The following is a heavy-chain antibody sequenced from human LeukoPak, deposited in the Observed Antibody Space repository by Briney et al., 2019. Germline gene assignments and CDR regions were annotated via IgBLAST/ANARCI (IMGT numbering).Heavy chain of an antibody. J-gene: IGHJ5*02. D-gene: IGHD4-17*01. CDR2: IYHSGST. Sequence: SETLSLTCTVSGGSISSGDYYWSWIRQPPGKGLEWIGYIYHSGSTYYNPSLKSRVTISVDRSKNQFSLKLSSVTAADTAVYYCARKEDYGDNWFDPWGQGTLVTVSS. CDR1: GGSISSGDYY. V-gene: IGHV4-30-2*01. CDR3: ARKEDYGDNWFDP.